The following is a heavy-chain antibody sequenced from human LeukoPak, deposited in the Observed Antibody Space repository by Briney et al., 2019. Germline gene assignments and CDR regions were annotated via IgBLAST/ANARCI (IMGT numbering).Heavy chain of an antibody. V-gene: IGHV1-18*01. J-gene: IGHJ4*02. CDR1: GYAFTTFG. D-gene: IGHD2-2*01. Sequence: ASVKVSCKASGYAFTTFGIMWVRQAPGQGLEWMGWISTSKTYTRYAQKVQGRATPTTDPATSTAYLELTSLTSDDTAVYFCARASDTSWPFDFWGQGTQVTVSS. CDR3: ARASDTSWPFDF. CDR2: ISTSKTYT.